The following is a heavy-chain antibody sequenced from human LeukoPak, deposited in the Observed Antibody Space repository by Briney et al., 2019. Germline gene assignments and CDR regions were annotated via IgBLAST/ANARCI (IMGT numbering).Heavy chain of an antibody. Sequence: GGSLRLSCAATGVTFSRYAMHWVRQAPGKGLEWVAAISSDGRDTFYTDSVKGRFTVSRDDSKNTLCLQMNSLTAEDTAVYYCARDWLFDYWGQGTLVTVSS. J-gene: IGHJ4*02. CDR3: ARDWLFDY. D-gene: IGHD3-9*01. CDR1: GVTFSRYA. CDR2: ISSDGRDT. V-gene: IGHV3-30*04.